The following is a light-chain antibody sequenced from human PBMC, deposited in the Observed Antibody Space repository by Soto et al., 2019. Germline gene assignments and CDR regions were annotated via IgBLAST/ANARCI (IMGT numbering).Light chain of an antibody. J-gene: IGLJ1*01. Sequence: QSVLTQPASVSGSPGQSIAISCTGSSSDVGAYDYVSWYQQHPDKAPRLIMYEVSYRPSGVSNRFSGSKSVNTATLTISGLQAEDEGDYYCRSHTTSDTRVFGTWTKVTVL. CDR3: RSHTTSDTRV. CDR2: EVS. CDR1: SSDVGAYDY. V-gene: IGLV2-14*03.